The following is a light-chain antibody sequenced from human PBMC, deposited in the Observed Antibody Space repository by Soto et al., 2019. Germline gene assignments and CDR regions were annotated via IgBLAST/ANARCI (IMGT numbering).Light chain of an antibody. V-gene: IGKV3-20*01. CDR2: GAS. CDR1: QSVSNNY. CDR3: QQYGSSGT. Sequence: EMVLRQSPGTLSLSPLERSALSFRASQSVSNNYLAWYQQKPGQAPRLLIYGASNRATGIPDRFSGSGSGTDFTLTISRLEPEDFAVYYCQQYGSSGTFGQGTKVDIK. J-gene: IGKJ1*01.